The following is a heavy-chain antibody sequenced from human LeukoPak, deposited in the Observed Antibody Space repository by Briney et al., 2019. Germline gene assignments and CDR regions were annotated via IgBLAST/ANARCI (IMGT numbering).Heavy chain of an antibody. CDR3: ARAWTSGSYSSEAYWYFDL. V-gene: IGHV4-38-2*02. CDR2: IYHSGST. D-gene: IGHD1-26*01. CDR1: GGSISSHY. J-gene: IGHJ2*01. Sequence: SETLSLTCTVSGGSISSHYWSWIRQPPGKGLEWIGSIYHSGSTYYNPSLKSRVTISVDTSKNQFSLKLSSVTAADTAVYYCARAWTSGSYSSEAYWYFDLWGRGTLVTVSS.